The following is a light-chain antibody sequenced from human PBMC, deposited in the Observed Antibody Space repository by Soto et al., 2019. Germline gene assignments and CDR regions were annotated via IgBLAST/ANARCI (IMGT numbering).Light chain of an antibody. CDR3: HPRSSWPLT. Sequence: EILLTQSPASLSLSPGERATLSCRASQNVSYFFAWYRQKPGQAPRLLIYDTYHRATGFSPRFSGSGSGTEFTLTISSLEPEDSAVYYCHPRSSWPLTFGGGTKVEIK. V-gene: IGKV3-11*01. J-gene: IGKJ4*01. CDR2: DTY. CDR1: QNVSYF.